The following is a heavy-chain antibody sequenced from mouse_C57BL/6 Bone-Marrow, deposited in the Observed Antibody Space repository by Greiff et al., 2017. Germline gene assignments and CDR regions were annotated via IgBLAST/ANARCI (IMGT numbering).Heavy chain of an antibody. J-gene: IGHJ4*01. CDR1: GFNIKDDY. CDR3: TTPIYYAMDY. Sequence: DVKLMESGAELVRPGASVKLSCTASGFNIKDDYMHWVKQRPEQGLEWIGWIDPENGDTEYASKFQGKATITADTSSNTAYLQLSSLTSEDTAVYYCTTPIYYAMDYWGQGTSVTVSS. V-gene: IGHV14-4*01. CDR2: IDPENGDT.